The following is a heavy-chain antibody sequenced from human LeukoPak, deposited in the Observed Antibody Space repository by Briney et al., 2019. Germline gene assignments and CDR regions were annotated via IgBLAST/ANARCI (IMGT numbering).Heavy chain of an antibody. CDR1: GFTFSDEY. Sequence: PGGSLRLSCAAIGFTFSDEYMSWIRQAPGKGLEWVSYISSSSSYTNYADSVKGRFTISRDNAKNSLSLQMNSLRAEDTAVYYCARTRGRGSGGHFDIWGQGTMVTVSS. CDR3: ARTRGRGSGGHFDI. J-gene: IGHJ3*02. CDR2: ISSSSSYT. V-gene: IGHV3-11*06.